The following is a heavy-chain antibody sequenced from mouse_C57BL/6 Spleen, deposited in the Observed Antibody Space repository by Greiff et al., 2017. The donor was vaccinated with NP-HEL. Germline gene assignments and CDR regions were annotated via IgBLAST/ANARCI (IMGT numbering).Heavy chain of an antibody. CDR1: GYAFSSYW. CDR3: ARETYSSLDY. D-gene: IGHD2-12*01. CDR2: IYPGDGDT. Sequence: LVESGAELVKPGASVKISCKASGYAFSSYWMNWVKQRPGKGLEWIGQIYPGDGDTNYNGKFKGKATLTADKSSSTAYMQLSSLTSEDSAVYFCARETYSSLDYWGQGTTLTVSS. J-gene: IGHJ2*01. V-gene: IGHV1-80*01.